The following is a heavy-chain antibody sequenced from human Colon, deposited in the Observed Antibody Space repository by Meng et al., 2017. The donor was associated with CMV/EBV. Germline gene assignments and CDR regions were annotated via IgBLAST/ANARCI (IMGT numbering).Heavy chain of an antibody. CDR3: GIGPYSSSSKGWFDP. D-gene: IGHD6-6*01. J-gene: IGHJ5*02. Sequence: SLKISCTGPGFTFSGHAIHWFRQSPGKGLERVSGIHCKTGWIDYADSVKGRFTITRDDARNSLYLQMNSLRPDDTALYYCGIGPYSSSSKGWFDPWGQGTLVTVSS. V-gene: IGHV3-9*01. CDR2: IHCKTGWI. CDR1: GFTFSGHA.